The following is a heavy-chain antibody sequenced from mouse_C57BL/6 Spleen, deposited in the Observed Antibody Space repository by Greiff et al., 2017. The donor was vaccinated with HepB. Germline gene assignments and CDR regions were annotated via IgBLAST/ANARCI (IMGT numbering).Heavy chain of an antibody. CDR2: IDPSDSYT. J-gene: IGHJ2*01. CDR3: ARGGITTVVEGDY. Sequence: VQLQQPGAELVMPGASVKLSCKASGYTFTSYWMHWVKQRPGQGLEWIGEIDPSDSYTNYNQKFKGKSTLTVDKSSSTAYMQLSSLTSEDSAVYYCARGGITTVVEGDYWGKGTTLTVSS. D-gene: IGHD1-1*01. V-gene: IGHV1-69*01. CDR1: GYTFTSYW.